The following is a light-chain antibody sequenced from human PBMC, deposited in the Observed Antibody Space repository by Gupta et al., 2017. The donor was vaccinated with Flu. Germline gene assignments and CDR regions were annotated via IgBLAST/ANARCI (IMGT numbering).Light chain of an antibody. CDR3: QQRDNWPLT. CDR2: DAS. V-gene: IGKV3-11*01. CDR1: HRISTQ. Sequence: EIVLTQSPATLSLSPGERATLSCRASHRISTQLAWYQHKPGQAPSLLIYDASNRATGIPARFSGGGSETDFTLTISSLEPEDFAVYYCQQRDNWPLTFGGGTKLEI. J-gene: IGKJ4*01.